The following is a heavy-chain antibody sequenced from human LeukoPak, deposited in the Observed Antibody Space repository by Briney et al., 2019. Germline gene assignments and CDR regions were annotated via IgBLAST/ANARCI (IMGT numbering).Heavy chain of an antibody. J-gene: IGHJ4*02. CDR1: RGSVNSNSYY. CDR2: IYYSGNT. Sequence: SETLSLTCTVYRGSVNSNSYYWGWIRQPPGKGLEWIGTIYYSGNTYYNPSLESRVTISVDTSKNQFSLKLTSVTSADTAVYYCARDHEVSSSSFDYWGQGTLVTVSS. CDR3: ARDHEVSSSSFDY. D-gene: IGHD6-6*01. V-gene: IGHV4-39*07.